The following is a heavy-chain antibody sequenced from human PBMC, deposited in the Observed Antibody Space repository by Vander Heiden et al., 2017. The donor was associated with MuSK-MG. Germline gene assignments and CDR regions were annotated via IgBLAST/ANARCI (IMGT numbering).Heavy chain of an antibody. CDR3: AKTLGGGSSAFDI. Sequence: EAQLLESGGGLVRPGGSLRLTCAASGSTFSTYVRDWVRQAPGKGLEWVSIISGSGGSTYYADSVKGRFTTSRDNSKNTLYLQMNSLRAEDTALYYCAKTLGGGSSAFDIWGQGTMVTVSS. V-gene: IGHV3-23*01. D-gene: IGHD2-2*01. CDR1: GSTFSTYV. J-gene: IGHJ3*02. CDR2: ISGSGGST.